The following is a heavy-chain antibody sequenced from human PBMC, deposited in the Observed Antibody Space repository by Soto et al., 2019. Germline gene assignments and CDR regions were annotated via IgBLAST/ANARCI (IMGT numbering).Heavy chain of an antibody. CDR2: TIPAFGTA. V-gene: IGHV1-69*06. J-gene: IGHJ4*02. CDR3: WRHDKTALPPLDS. Sequence: QVHLVQSGAEVKSPGSAVKVSCKVSGAGDTFSNYGLNWMRQAPGQGLEWMGGTIPAFGTANYAQKFQGRVTITADTSTTTAYMELSSLRSVDTAVYYCWRHDKTALPPLDSWGQGTLVSVSS. CDR1: GAGDTFSNYG. D-gene: IGHD1-1*01.